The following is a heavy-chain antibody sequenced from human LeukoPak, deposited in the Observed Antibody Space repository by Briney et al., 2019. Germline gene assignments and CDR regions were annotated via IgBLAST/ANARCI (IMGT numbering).Heavy chain of an antibody. CDR2: TYNSGSP. D-gene: IGHD6-19*01. J-gene: IGHJ4*02. V-gene: IGHV4-30-4*08. CDR3: AREQQWLKDGGFDY. CDR1: GGSMSSGDYY. Sequence: SETLSLTCTVSGGSMSSGDYYYTWIRQPPGKGLEWIGFTYNSGSPYYIPSLKSRVTISVDTSKNQFSLKLSSVTAADTAVYYCAREQQWLKDGGFDYWGQGTLVTVSS.